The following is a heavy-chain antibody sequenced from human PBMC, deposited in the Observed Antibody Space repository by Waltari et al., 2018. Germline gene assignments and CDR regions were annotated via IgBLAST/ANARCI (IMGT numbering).Heavy chain of an antibody. CDR1: GGSFSGYY. CDR2: INHSGST. J-gene: IGHJ4*02. D-gene: IGHD3-22*01. V-gene: IGHV4-34*01. Sequence: QVQLQQWGAGLLKPSETLSLTCAVYGGSFSGYYWSWIRQPPGKGLEWIGEINHSGSTNNNPAPKIRVTISVDTSKNQFSLKLSSVTAADTAVYYCARNNYDSSGYYYVYWGQGTLVTVSS. CDR3: ARNNYDSSGYYYVY.